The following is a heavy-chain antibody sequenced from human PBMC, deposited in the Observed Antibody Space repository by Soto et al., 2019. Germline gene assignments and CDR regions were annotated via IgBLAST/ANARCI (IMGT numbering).Heavy chain of an antibody. J-gene: IGHJ4*02. V-gene: IGHV1-46*03. D-gene: IGHD6-19*01. CDR2: INPSGGST. CDR1: GYTFTSYY. CDR3: ARDRVVAGMGMRSSGWDY. Sequence: ASVKVSCKASGYTFTSYYMHWVRQAPGQGLEWMGIINPSGGSTSYAQKFQGRVTMTRDTSTSTVYMELSSLRSEDTAVYYCARDRVVAGMGMRSSGWDYWGQGTLVTVSS.